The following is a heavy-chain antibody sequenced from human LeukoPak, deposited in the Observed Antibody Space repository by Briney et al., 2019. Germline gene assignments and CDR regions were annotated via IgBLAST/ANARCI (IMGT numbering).Heavy chain of an antibody. J-gene: IGHJ6*03. V-gene: IGHV3-7*01. D-gene: IGHD5-24*01. CDR2: IKQDGSEK. CDR3: ARQTNGYNWYYYYYMDV. Sequence: PGGSLRPSCAASGFTFSSYWMSWVRQAPGKGLEWVANIKQDGSEKYYVDSVKGRFTISRDNAKNSLYLQMNSLRAEDTAVYYCARQTNGYNWYYYYYMDVWGKGTTVTVSS. CDR1: GFTFSSYW.